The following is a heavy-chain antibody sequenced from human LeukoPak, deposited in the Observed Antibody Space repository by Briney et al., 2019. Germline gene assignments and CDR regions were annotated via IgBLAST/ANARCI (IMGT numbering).Heavy chain of an antibody. Sequence: GGSLRLSCAASGVTFSSYGMHWVRQAPGKGLEWVAVISYDGSNKYYADSVKGRFTISRDNSKNTLYLQMNSLRAEDTAVYYCAKDYCSSTSCYPYDYWGQGTLVTVSS. CDR3: AKDYCSSTSCYPYDY. V-gene: IGHV3-30*18. CDR1: GVTFSSYG. CDR2: ISYDGSNK. J-gene: IGHJ4*02. D-gene: IGHD2-2*01.